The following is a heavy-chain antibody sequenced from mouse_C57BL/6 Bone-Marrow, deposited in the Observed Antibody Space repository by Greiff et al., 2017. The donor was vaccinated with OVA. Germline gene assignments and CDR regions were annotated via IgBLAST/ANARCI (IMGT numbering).Heavy chain of an antibody. V-gene: IGHV5-4*01. CDR1: GFTFSSYA. Sequence: EEQVVESGGGLVKPGGSLKLSCAASGFTFSSYAMSWVRQTPEKRLEWVATISDGGSYTYYPDNVKGRFTISRDNAKNNLYLQMSHLKSEDTAMYYCARGGFYSKFDYWGQGTTLTVSS. D-gene: IGHD2-5*01. CDR2: ISDGGSYT. CDR3: ARGGFYSKFDY. J-gene: IGHJ2*01.